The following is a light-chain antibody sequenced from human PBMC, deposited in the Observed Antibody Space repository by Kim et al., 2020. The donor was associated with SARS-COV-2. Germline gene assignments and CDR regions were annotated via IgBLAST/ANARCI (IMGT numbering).Light chain of an antibody. CDR3: QTWGTGKGV. V-gene: IGLV4-69*01. CDR2: LNSDGSH. CDR1: SGHSSYA. Sequence: SVKLTCPLSSGHSSYAIAWHQQQPEKGPRYLMKLNSDGSHSKGDGIPDRFSGSSSGAERYLTISSLQSEDEADYYCQTWGTGKGVFGGGTQLTVL. J-gene: IGLJ2*01.